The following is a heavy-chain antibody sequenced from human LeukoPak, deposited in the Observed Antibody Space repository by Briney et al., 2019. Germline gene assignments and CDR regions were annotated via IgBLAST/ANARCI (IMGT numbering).Heavy chain of an antibody. CDR1: GGSISSYY. J-gene: IGHJ4*02. D-gene: IGHD3-10*01. Sequence: SETLSLTCTVSGGSISSYYWSWLRHPPGKGLEGIGYIYYSGTTNYNPSLKSRVTISEDTSKNQFSLKVSSVTVADTAVYYCASLPGSASYFFDFWGQGTLVTVSS. CDR3: ASLPGSASYFFDF. V-gene: IGHV4-59*08. CDR2: IYYSGTT.